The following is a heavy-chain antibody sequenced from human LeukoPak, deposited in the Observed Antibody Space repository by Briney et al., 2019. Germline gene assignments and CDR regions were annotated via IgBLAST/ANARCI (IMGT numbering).Heavy chain of an antibody. Sequence: GASVKVSCKASGYTFTGYYMHWVRQAPGQGLEWMGWINPNSGGTNYAQKFQGRVTLTRDTSTSTAYMELSRLRSDDTAVYYCANFLMAANHYYYYYMDVWGKGTTVAVSS. V-gene: IGHV1-2*02. CDR1: GYTFTGYY. CDR3: ANFLMAANHYYYYYMDV. J-gene: IGHJ6*03. CDR2: INPNSGGT. D-gene: IGHD2-15*01.